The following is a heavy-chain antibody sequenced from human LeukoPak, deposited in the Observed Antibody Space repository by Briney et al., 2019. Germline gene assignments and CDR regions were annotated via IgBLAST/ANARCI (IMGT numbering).Heavy chain of an antibody. J-gene: IGHJ5*02. Sequence: SETLSLTCAVYGGSFSGYYWSWIRQPPGKGLEWIGEINHSGSTNYNPSLKSRVTISVDTSKNQFSLKLSSVTAADTAVYYCARCRLVGQDIVVVPAANANNWFDPWGQGTLVTASS. D-gene: IGHD2-2*01. V-gene: IGHV4-34*01. CDR2: INHSGST. CDR1: GGSFSGYY. CDR3: ARCRLVGQDIVVVPAANANNWFDP.